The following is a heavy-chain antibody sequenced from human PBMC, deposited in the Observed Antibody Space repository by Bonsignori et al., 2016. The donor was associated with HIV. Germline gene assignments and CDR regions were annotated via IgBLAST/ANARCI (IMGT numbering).Heavy chain of an antibody. Sequence: SETLSLTCTISGGSITGHYWSWIRQPPGKGLEWIGYIYYSGATNYSPSLKSRVTISLDTSKNQFSLKMTSVTAADRAVYYCARKEKWSAPFDYWGRGILVTVSS. CDR1: GGSITGHY. J-gene: IGHJ4*02. CDR2: IYYSGAT. D-gene: IGHD2-15*01. V-gene: IGHV4-59*11. CDR3: ARKEKWSAPFDY.